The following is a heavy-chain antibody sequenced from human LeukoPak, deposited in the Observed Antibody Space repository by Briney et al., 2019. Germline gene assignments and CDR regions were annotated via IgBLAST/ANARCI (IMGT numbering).Heavy chain of an antibody. CDR1: LGSISSGSYY. D-gene: IGHD3-3*01. CDR3: AREGYDFWSGYYDY. Sequence: SQTLSLTCTVSLGSISSGSYYWSWIRQPAGKGLEWIGRIYTSGSTNYNPSLRSRVTISVDTSKNQFSLKLSSVTAADTAVYYCAREGYDFWSGYYDYWGQGTLVTVSS. V-gene: IGHV4-61*02. CDR2: IYTSGST. J-gene: IGHJ4*02.